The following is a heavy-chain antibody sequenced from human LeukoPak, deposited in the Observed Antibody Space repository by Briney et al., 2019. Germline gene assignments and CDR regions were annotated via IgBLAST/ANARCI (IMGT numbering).Heavy chain of an antibody. CDR3: TSRKEYSTSSVYY. V-gene: IGHV3-23*01. CDR1: GFTFTNYV. Sequence: GGSLRLSCAASGFTFTNYVMTWVRQASGKGLEWISTISVSGATTYYADSVQGRFTISRDNSKNTLSLRMNNLRAEDSAIYYCTSRKEYSTSSVYYWGQGTLVTVSS. D-gene: IGHD6-6*01. J-gene: IGHJ4*02. CDR2: ISVSGATT.